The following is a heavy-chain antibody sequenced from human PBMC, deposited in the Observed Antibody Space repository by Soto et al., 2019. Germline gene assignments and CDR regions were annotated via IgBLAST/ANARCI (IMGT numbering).Heavy chain of an antibody. V-gene: IGHV2-26*01. D-gene: IGHD1-26*01. CDR3: ARMGVGATGWRINWFDP. J-gene: IGHJ5*02. CDR1: GFSLSNARMG. CDR2: IFSNDEK. Sequence: GSCPTLVNPTETLTLTCTVSGFSLSNARMGVSWIRQPPGKALEWLAHIFSNDEKSYSTSLKSRLTISKDTSKSQVVLTMTNMDPVDTATYYCARMGVGATGWRINWFDPWGQGTLVTVSS.